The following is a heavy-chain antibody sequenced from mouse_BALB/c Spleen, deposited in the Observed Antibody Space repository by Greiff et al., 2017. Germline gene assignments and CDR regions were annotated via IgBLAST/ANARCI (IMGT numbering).Heavy chain of an antibody. CDR1: GYSITSYYA. CDR2: ISYSGST. D-gene: IGHD2-10*01. CDR3: ARRLLGFDY. Sequence: EVKLMESGPGLVKPSQSLSLTCTVTGYSITSYYAWNWIRPFPGNKLEWMGYISYSGSTSYNPSLKSRISITRDTSKNQFFLQLNSVTTEDTATYYCARRLLGFDYWGQGTTLTGSS. V-gene: IGHV3-2*02. J-gene: IGHJ2*01.